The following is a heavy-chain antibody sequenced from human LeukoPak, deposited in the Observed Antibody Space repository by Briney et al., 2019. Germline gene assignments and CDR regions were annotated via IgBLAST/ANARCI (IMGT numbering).Heavy chain of an antibody. J-gene: IGHJ3*02. CDR3: ARRGRPFDI. CDR2: INEDGSEK. V-gene: IGHV3-7*04. CDR1: GFTFSSYS. Sequence: GGSLRLSCVASGFTFSSYSMSWVRQAPGKGLEWVANINEDGSEKHYVDSVKGRFIISRDNAKNSLYLQMNSLRAEDTALYYCARRGRPFDIWGQGTMVTVSS. D-gene: IGHD3-16*01.